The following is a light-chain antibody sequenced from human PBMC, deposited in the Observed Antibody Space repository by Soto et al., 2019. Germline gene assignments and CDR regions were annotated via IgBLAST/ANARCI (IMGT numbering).Light chain of an antibody. CDR2: GAS. Sequence: EIVLTQSPGTLSLSPGERATLSCRASQSVSSSYFAWYQQKPGQAPRLLIYGASSRATGIPDRFSGSGSGTDFTLPISRLEPEDFAVYYCQLYGSCSPVTFGQGTRLEIK. CDR1: QSVSSSY. V-gene: IGKV3-20*01. J-gene: IGKJ5*01. CDR3: QLYGSCSPVT.